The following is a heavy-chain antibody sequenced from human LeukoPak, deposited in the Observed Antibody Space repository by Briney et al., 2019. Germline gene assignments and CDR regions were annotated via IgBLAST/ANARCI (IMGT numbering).Heavy chain of an antibody. CDR3: AKGNYGEKIDY. V-gene: IGHV3-23*01. CDR1: GFTFLRHG. J-gene: IGHJ4*02. D-gene: IGHD4-17*01. CDR2: ISASGGVT. Sequence: GGSLRLSCAASGFTFLRHGMTWVRQAPGKGLQWVSGISASGGVTYYAGSVKGRFTISRDNSKNTLYLQMNSLRADDTAVYFCAKGNYGEKIDYWGRGTLVAVSS.